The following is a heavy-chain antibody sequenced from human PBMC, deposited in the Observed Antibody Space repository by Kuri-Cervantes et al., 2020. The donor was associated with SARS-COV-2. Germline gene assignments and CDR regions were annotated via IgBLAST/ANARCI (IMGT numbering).Heavy chain of an antibody. V-gene: IGHV3-30-3*01. CDR3: AREIKGFIGYCSSTSCPIDY. Sequence: GGSLRLSCAASGFNFNNFDINWVRQAPGKGLEWVAVILYHGVDSYYADSVKGRFTISRDNAKNSLYLQMNSLRAEDTAVYYCAREIKGFIGYCSSTSCPIDYWGQGTLVTVSS. J-gene: IGHJ4*02. CDR2: ILYHGVDS. D-gene: IGHD2-2*01. CDR1: GFNFNNFD.